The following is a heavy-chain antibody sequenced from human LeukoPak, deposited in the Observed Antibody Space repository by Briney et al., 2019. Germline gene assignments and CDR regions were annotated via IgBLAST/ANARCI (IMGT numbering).Heavy chain of an antibody. Sequence: PGGSLRLSCAASGFTFSSYAMSWVRQAPGKGLEWVSAISGSGGSTYYADSVKGRFTISRDNSKNTLYLQMNSLRAEDTAVYYCAKDSLPCMIVVAIGHYWGQGTLVTVSS. CDR2: ISGSGGST. V-gene: IGHV3-23*01. CDR1: GFTFSSYA. D-gene: IGHD3-22*01. J-gene: IGHJ4*02. CDR3: AKDSLPCMIVVAIGHY.